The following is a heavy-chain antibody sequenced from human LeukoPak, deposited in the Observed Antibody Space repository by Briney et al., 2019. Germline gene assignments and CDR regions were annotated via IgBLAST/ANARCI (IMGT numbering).Heavy chain of an antibody. CDR1: GFTLDDYA. J-gene: IGHJ4*02. V-gene: IGHV3-9*01. Sequence: PGRSLRLSCAASGFTLDDYAMHWVRQAPGKGLEWVSGISWNSGSIGYADSVKGRFTISRDNAKNSLYLQMNSLRAEDTALYYCAKGWDDDYGDYADYWGQGTLVTVSS. CDR2: ISWNSGSI. D-gene: IGHD4-17*01. CDR3: AKGWDDDYGDYADY.